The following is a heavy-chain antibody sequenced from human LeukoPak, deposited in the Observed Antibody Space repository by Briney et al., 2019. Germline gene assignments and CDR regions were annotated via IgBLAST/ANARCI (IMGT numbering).Heavy chain of an antibody. CDR2: INHSGST. D-gene: IGHD3-9*01. J-gene: IGHJ4*02. CDR1: GGSFSGYY. CDR3: ARGRYVLRYFDWSTPDYFDY. V-gene: IGHV4-34*01. Sequence: SETLSLTCAVYGGSFSGYYWSWIRQPPGKGLEWIGEINHSGSTNYNPSLKCRVTISVDTSKNQFSLKLSSVSAADTAVYYCARGRYVLRYFDWSTPDYFDYWGQGTLVTVSS.